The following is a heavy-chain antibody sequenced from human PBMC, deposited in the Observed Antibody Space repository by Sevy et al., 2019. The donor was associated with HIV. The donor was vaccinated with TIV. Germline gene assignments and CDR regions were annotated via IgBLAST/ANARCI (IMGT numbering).Heavy chain of an antibody. Sequence: GGSLRLSCAASGFTVTNAWMSWVRQAPGKGLERVGRIRSNNGGGTTDYAAPARGRVTISRDDSKNTLYLQINSLKTDDKAMYYCTTDHIRIRATTVKPFEIWGRGTMVTVSS. J-gene: IGHJ3*02. CDR1: GFTVTNAW. V-gene: IGHV3-15*01. CDR3: TTDHIRIRATTVKPFEI. CDR2: IRSNNGGGTT. D-gene: IGHD1-1*01.